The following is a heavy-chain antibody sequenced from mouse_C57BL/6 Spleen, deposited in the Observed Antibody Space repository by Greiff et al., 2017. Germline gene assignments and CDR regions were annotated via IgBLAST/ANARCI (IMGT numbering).Heavy chain of an antibody. CDR2: INPNNGGT. CDR1: GYTFTDYY. CDR3: ARSSSGYDAMDY. V-gene: IGHV1-26*01. D-gene: IGHD3-2*02. J-gene: IGHJ4*01. Sequence: EVMLVESGPELVKPGASVKISCKASGYTFTDYYMNWVKQSHGKSLEWIGDINPNNGGTSYNQKFKGKATLTVDKSSSTAYMELRSLTSEDSAVYYCARSSSGYDAMDYWGQGTSVTVSS.